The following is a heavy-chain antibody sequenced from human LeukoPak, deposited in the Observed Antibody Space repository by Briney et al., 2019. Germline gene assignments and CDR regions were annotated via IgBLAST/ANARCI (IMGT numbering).Heavy chain of an antibody. Sequence: GESLKISCKGSGYSFSSYWIGWGRQMPGKGREWMGIIYPGDSDTRYSPSFQGQVTISADKSISTAYLQWSSLKASDTAMYYCARHLALRDAFNIWGQGTMVTVSS. CDR3: ARHLALRDAFNI. CDR2: IYPGDSDT. V-gene: IGHV5-51*01. J-gene: IGHJ3*02. CDR1: GYSFSSYW.